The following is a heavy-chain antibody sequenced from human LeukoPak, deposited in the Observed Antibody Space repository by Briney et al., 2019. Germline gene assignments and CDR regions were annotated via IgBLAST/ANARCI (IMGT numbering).Heavy chain of an antibody. CDR3: ARDGTEAMTTPAYPVFYYFYLDV. V-gene: IGHV4-34*01. CDR1: GDSFTAYS. Sequence: SDTLSLTCAVNGDSFTAYSWNWIRQSPGKGLEWIGEISHSGRTHYNPSLASRVTFSLDTSKTQFSLELKSVTAADTAVYYCARDGTEAMTTPAYPVFYYFYLDVWGTGTTVTVS. J-gene: IGHJ6*03. D-gene: IGHD4-11*01. CDR2: ISHSGRT.